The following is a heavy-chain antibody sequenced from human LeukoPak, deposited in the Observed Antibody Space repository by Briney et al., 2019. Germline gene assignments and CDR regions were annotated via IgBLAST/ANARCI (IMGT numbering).Heavy chain of an antibody. J-gene: IGHJ6*04. CDR3: AELGITMIGGV. Sequence: GGSLRLSCAASGFTITRNYMSWVRQAPGKGLEWVSYISSSGSTIYYADSVKGRFTISRDNAKNSLYLQMNSLRAEDTAVYYCAELGITMIGGVWGKGTTVTISS. V-gene: IGHV3-48*03. CDR2: ISSSGSTI. D-gene: IGHD3-10*02. CDR1: GFTITRNY.